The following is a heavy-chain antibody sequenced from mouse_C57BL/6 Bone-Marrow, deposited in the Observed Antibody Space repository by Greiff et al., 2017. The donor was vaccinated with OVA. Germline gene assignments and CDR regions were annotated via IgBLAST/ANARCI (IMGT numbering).Heavy chain of an antibody. CDR3: AREMVTTVVDYFDY. CDR2: ISDGGSYT. V-gene: IGHV5-4*01. Sequence: EVHLVESGGGLVKPGGSLKLSCAASGFTFSSYAMSWVRQTPEKRLEWVATISDGGSYTYYPDNVKGRFTISRDNAKNNLYLQMSHLKSEDTAMYYCAREMVTTVVDYFDYWGQGTTLTVSS. J-gene: IGHJ2*01. D-gene: IGHD1-1*01. CDR1: GFTFSSYA.